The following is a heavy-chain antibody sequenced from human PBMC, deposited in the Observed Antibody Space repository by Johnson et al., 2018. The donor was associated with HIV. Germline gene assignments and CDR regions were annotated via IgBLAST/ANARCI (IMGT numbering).Heavy chain of an antibody. CDR1: GFTFSSYW. J-gene: IGHJ3*02. V-gene: IGHV3-7*03. D-gene: IGHD4-17*01. CDR3: ARDLTTYEAWYGLTFDI. CDR2: IKQDGSEK. Sequence: EVQLVESGGGLIQPGGSLRLSCAASGFTFSSYWMSWVRQAPGKGLEWVANIKQDGSEKYYVDSVKGRITISRDNAKNSLYLQMNSLRAEDTAVYYCARDLTTYEAWYGLTFDIWGQGTMVTVSS.